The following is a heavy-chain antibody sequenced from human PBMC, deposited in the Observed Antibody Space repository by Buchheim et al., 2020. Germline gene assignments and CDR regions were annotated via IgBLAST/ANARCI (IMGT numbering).Heavy chain of an antibody. CDR3: AIATDLVNPANPTFDS. CDR2: VDPDKGGA. D-gene: IGHD4/OR15-4a*01. CDR1: EYTRHH. Sequence: QVQLVQSGAEVKKPGASVEVSCKTSEYTRHHTHWLRQTPGQGLEWVGRVDPDKGGAQYAQKFQGRVTMTRDTSISTTYMEVSSLTSDDTAVFYCAIATDLVNPANPTFDSWGQGTL. J-gene: IGHJ4*02. V-gene: IGHV1-2*02.